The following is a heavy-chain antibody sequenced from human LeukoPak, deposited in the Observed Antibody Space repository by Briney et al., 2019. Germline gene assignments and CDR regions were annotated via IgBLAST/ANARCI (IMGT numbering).Heavy chain of an antibody. CDR3: ARAYCGGDCFIDAFDI. CDR2: INHSGST. D-gene: IGHD2-21*02. V-gene: IGHV4-39*07. CDR1: GGSISSGSYY. Sequence: PSETLSLTCTVSGGSISSGSYYWSWIRQPPGKGLEWIGEINHSGSTNYNPSLKSRVTISVDTSKNQFSLKLSSVTAADTAVYYCARAYCGGDCFIDAFDIWGQGTMVTVSS. J-gene: IGHJ3*02.